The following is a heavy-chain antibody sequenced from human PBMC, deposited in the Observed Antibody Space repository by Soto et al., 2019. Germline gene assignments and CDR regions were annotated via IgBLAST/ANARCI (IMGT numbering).Heavy chain of an antibody. CDR3: ARSDGYSSSWIDY. CDR1: GFTFSSYA. CDR2: ISYDGSNK. J-gene: IGHJ4*02. D-gene: IGHD6-13*01. V-gene: IGHV3-30-3*01. Sequence: QVQLVESGGGVVQPGRSLRLSCAASGFTFSSYAMHWGRQAPGKGLEWVAVISYDGSNKYYADSVKGRFTITRDNSKNTLYLQMNSLRAEDTAVYYCARSDGYSSSWIDYWGQGTLVTVAS.